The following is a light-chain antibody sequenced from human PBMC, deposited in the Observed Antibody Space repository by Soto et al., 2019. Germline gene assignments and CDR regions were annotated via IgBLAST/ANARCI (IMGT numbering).Light chain of an antibody. Sequence: EIVLTQSPGTLSLSPGERATLSCKASQTINTIYVDVYQQKPGQAPRFLIYRTSDRANGIPGRFSGSGSGTDFTLTISKLEPEDFAIYYCQQYGSSPITFGEGTRLDIK. V-gene: IGKV3-20*01. CDR2: RTS. CDR1: QTINTIY. CDR3: QQYGSSPIT. J-gene: IGKJ5*01.